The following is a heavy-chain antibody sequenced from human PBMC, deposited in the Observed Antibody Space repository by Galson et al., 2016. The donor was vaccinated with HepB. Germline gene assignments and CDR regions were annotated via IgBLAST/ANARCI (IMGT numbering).Heavy chain of an antibody. Sequence: SLRLSCAASGFTFSTFAMTWVRQAPGKGLEWVSTINGGGGKTHHADSVKGRFTISRDNSKNTPYLERNSLRAEDTAVYYCATEYVLRSLESSSYYFYGLDVWGQGTTVTVSS. V-gene: IGHV3-23*01. J-gene: IGHJ6*02. CDR3: ATEYVLRSLESSSYYFYGLDV. D-gene: IGHD3-3*01. CDR1: GFTFSTFA. CDR2: INGGGGKT.